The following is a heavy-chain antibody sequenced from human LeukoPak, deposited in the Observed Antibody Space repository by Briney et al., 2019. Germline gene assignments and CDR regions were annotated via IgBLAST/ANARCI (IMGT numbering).Heavy chain of an antibody. CDR3: ASGIDYGDYVYY. V-gene: IGHV3-11*01. J-gene: IGHJ4*02. D-gene: IGHD4-17*01. CDR2: ISSSGSTI. CDR1: GFTFSDYY. Sequence: PGGSLRLSCAASGFTFSDYYMSWIRQAPGKGLEWVSYISSSGSTIYYADSVKGRFTISRGNAKNSLYLQMNSLRAEDTAVYYCASGIDYGDYVYYWGQGTLVTVSS.